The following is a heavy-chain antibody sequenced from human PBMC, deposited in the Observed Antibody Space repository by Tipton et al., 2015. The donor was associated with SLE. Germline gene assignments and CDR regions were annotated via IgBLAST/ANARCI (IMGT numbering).Heavy chain of an antibody. Sequence: TLSLTCSVSGGSITSHYWSWIRQPPGKGLEWIGYIYYTGSTTYNPSLKSRVTISVDTSRNQFSLKLNSMTAADTAVYYCASRGAAAAPGWYFDLWGRGTLVTVSS. CDR2: IYYTGST. CDR3: ASRGAAAAPGWYFDL. CDR1: GGSITSHY. J-gene: IGHJ2*01. D-gene: IGHD6-13*01. V-gene: IGHV4-59*11.